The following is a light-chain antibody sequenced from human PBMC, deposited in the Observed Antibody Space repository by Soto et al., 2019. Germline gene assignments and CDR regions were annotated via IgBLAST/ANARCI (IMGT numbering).Light chain of an antibody. CDR3: QQYGSSPPT. Sequence: EIVLTQSPGTLSLSPGERGTLSCMASQTVNSNYLTWYQRKPGQAPRLLIYGASNRATDIPHRFSGSGSGTVFTLTITRLEPEDVEVYYCQQYGSSPPTFGKGTKVQIK. V-gene: IGKV3-20*01. CDR1: QTVNSNY. CDR2: GAS. J-gene: IGKJ1*01.